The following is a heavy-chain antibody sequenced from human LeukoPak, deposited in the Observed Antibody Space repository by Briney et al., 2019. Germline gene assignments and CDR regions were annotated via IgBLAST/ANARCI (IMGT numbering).Heavy chain of an antibody. J-gene: IGHJ5*02. Sequence: SETQSLTCTVSGGSISSGDYYWSWIRQPPGKGLEWIGYIYYSGSTYYNPSLKSRVTISVDTSKNQFSLKLSSVTAADTAVYYCARSELRYFDWTPFGPWGQGTLVTVSS. D-gene: IGHD3-9*01. V-gene: IGHV4-30-4*01. CDR3: ARSELRYFDWTPFGP. CDR1: GGSISSGDYY. CDR2: IYYSGST.